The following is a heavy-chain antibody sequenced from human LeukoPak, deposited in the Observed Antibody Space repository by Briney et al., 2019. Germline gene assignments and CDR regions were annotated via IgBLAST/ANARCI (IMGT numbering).Heavy chain of an antibody. Sequence: SETLSLTCTVSGGSITSYYWNWIRQPPGKGLEWIGYIYYSGSTNYNPSLKSRVTISVDTSKNQFSPKLSSVTAADTAVYYCARAITGTTYAFNIWGQGTMVTVSS. D-gene: IGHD1-20*01. CDR2: IYYSGST. J-gene: IGHJ3*02. CDR1: GGSITSYY. V-gene: IGHV4-59*01. CDR3: ARAITGTTYAFNI.